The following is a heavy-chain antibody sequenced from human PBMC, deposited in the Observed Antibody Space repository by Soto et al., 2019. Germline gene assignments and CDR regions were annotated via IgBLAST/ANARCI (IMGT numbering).Heavy chain of an antibody. J-gene: IGHJ5*02. CDR2: IVPNIGTV. CDR1: GGTLTRFINYP. V-gene: IGHV1-69*06. D-gene: IGHD2-2*02. CDR3: ARDPGGEPAAIGP. Sequence: ASVKVSCKASGGTLTRFINYPIDWVRQAPRQGLEWMGGIVPNIGTVNYAQKFQGRVTITADKSTGTAFMELNSLRAEDTAVYYCARDPGGEPAAIGPWGQGTLVTVSS.